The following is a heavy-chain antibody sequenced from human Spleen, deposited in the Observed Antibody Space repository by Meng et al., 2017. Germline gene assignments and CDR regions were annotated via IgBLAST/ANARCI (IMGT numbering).Heavy chain of an antibody. Sequence: SETLSLTCTVSGDSISSDRYSWGWTRQPPGKGLEWIGTIAYNGNTYFNPSLKSRVTISVDTSTNHFSLSLSSVTAADTALYYCARLRPSYFDTRGYYYGKSRAWFDPWGQGTRVTVSS. CDR3: ARLRPSYFDTRGYYYGKSRAWFDP. CDR1: GDSISSDRYS. D-gene: IGHD3-22*01. J-gene: IGHJ5*02. V-gene: IGHV4-39*07. CDR2: IAYNGNT.